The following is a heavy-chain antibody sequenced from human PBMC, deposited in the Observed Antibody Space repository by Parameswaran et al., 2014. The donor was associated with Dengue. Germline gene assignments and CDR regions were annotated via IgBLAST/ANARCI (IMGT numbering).Heavy chain of an antibody. Sequence: KWIRQPPGKGLEWLSYISTTSNTIYYADSVKGRFTISRDNAKNSLYLQINSLRAEDTAVYYCVIVPVASHHYYGMDVWGRGTTVTVSS. CDR3: VIVPVASHHYYGMDV. D-gene: IGHD1-14*01. CDR2: ISTTSNTI. J-gene: IGHJ6*02. V-gene: IGHV3-48*03.